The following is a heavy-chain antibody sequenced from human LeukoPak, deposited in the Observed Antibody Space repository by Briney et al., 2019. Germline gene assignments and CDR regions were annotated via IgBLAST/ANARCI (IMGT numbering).Heavy chain of an antibody. V-gene: IGHV1-58*02. J-gene: IGHJ4*02. Sequence: SVKVSCRASGFTFSSSAIQWVRQVRGQRLEWIGWIVVGSGNTNYAQKFQDRVTITKDMSTMTAYMELSSLRSEDTALYYCAAVFFSSTVPYFDHWAQGTLVTVSS. CDR3: AAVFFSSTVPYFDH. D-gene: IGHD2-2*01. CDR2: IVVGSGNT. CDR1: GFTFSSSA.